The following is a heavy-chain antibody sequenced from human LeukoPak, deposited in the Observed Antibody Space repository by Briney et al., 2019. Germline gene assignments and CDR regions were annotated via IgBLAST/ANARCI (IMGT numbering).Heavy chain of an antibody. Sequence: PGGSLRLSCAASGFTFSSHWMSWVRQAPGKGLEWVANIKKDGTEKNYVDSVKGRFTISRDNAKNSLYLEVNSLRAEDTAVYYCARSRTSFGVVIMVAFDIWGQGTMVTVSS. V-gene: IGHV3-7*01. CDR3: ARSRTSFGVVIMVAFDI. CDR1: GFTFSSHW. J-gene: IGHJ3*02. CDR2: IKKDGTEK. D-gene: IGHD3-3*01.